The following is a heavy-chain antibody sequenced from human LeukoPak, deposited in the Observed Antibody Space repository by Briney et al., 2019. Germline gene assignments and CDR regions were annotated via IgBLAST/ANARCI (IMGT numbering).Heavy chain of an antibody. D-gene: IGHD5-24*01. CDR3: ARRFQQMAAMAYFDY. V-gene: IGHV4-59*07. CDR2: IHYSGST. CDR1: VGSISSQY. J-gene: IGHJ4*02. Sequence: SDSLALMRSVSVGSISSQYWSWMRRPPGKGWVERGNIHYSGSTNYNASIKSRVPISVDTSKNQFSLKLSSVTAADTAVYYCARRFQQMAAMAYFDYWGQGTLVTVSS.